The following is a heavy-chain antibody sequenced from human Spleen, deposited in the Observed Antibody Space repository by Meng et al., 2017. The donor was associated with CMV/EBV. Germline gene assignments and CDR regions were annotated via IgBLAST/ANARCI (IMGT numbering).Heavy chain of an antibody. CDR1: GFTFSSYW. D-gene: IGHD6-19*01. Sequence: GGSLRLSCAASGFTFSSYWMSWVRQAPGKGLEWVSGISWNSGSIRYADSVKGRFTISRDNAKNSLYLQMNSLKTEDTAVYYCATYSSGWYSGYWGQGTLVTVSS. J-gene: IGHJ4*02. CDR3: ATYSSGWYSGY. V-gene: IGHV3-20*04. CDR2: ISWNSGSI.